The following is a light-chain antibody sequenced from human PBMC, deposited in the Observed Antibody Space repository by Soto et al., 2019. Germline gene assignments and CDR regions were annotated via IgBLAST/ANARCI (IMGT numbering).Light chain of an antibody. CDR3: QHYNSYSEA. V-gene: IGKV1-5*03. Sequence: DIQMTQSPSTLSGSVGDRVTITCRASQTISSWLAWYQQKPGKAPKLLIYKASTLKSGVPSRFSGSGSGTEFTLTISSLQSDEFATYYCQHYNSYSEAVGQGPKVDIK. CDR1: QTISSW. J-gene: IGKJ1*01. CDR2: KAS.